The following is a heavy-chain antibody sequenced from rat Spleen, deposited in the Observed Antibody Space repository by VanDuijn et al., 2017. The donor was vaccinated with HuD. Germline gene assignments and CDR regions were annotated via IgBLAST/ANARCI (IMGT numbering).Heavy chain of an antibody. Sequence: EVQLQESGPGLVRPSQSLSLTCSVSGYSITSNYWGWIRKFPGNKMEWMGYISYSGSTSYNPSLKSRISITRDTSKNQFFLQVNSVTTEDTATYYCARSPNYPARGNWFAYWGQGTLVTVSS. CDR1: GYSITSNY. CDR3: ARSPNYPARGNWFAY. J-gene: IGHJ3*01. CDR2: ISYSGST. V-gene: IGHV3-1*01. D-gene: IGHD1-4*01.